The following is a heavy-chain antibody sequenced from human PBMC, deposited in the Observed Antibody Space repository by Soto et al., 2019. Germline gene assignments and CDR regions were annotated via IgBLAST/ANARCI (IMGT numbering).Heavy chain of an antibody. CDR3: ARGRYSSRDLYYYGMDG. V-gene: IGHV4-4*07. CDR1: GGSISSYY. CDR2: IDTSWST. J-gene: IGHJ6*02. D-gene: IGHD6-13*01. Sequence: PSETRSLTWTVSGGSISSYYWSWIRQPAGKGLEWIGRIDTSWSTSYNPSLKSRVTMSVDTSKNQSSLKLSSVTAADTAVYYCARGRYSSRDLYYYGMDGWGQGTTVTVSS.